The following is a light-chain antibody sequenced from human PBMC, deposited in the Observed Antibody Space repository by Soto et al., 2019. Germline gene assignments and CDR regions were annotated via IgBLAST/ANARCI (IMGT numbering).Light chain of an antibody. V-gene: IGLV2-8*01. CDR3: TSYAGSKLRV. Sequence: QSVLTQPPSASGSPGQSVTISCPGTSSDVGGYDYVSWFQHHPGKAPKLIIYDVTKRPSGVPDRFSGSKSDNTASLTVSGLQAEDEADYFCTSYAGSKLRVFGGGTKLTVL. CDR2: DVT. CDR1: SSDVGGYDY. J-gene: IGLJ2*01.